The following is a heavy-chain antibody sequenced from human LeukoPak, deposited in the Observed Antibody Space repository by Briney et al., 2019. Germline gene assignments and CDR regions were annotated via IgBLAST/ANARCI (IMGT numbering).Heavy chain of an antibody. CDR1: GFSIGSSW. Sequence: GGSLRLSCAVSGFSIGSSWMSWVRQTPGKGLEWVADMNEDGSGTYYVDSVKGRFTVSRDNAQNSVYLQMNSLRVEDTAVYYCAKADRKPAATNYYYYSVMDFWGKGTRSPSPQ. V-gene: IGHV3-7*03. CDR3: AKADRKPAATNYYYYSVMDF. J-gene: IGHJ6*04. CDR2: MNEDGSGT. D-gene: IGHD2-2*01.